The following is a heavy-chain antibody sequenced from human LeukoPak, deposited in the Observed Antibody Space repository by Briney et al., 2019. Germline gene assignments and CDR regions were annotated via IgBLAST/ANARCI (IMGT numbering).Heavy chain of an antibody. J-gene: IGHJ3*02. Sequence: GGSLRLSCAASGFTFSSYGMHWVRQAPGKGLAWVAFIRYDGSNKYYADSVKGRFTISRGNSKNTLYLQMNSLRADDTAVYYCAKLAQYQLLYGDDAFDIWGQGTMVAVSS. CDR1: GFTFSSYG. CDR3: AKLAQYQLLYGDDAFDI. V-gene: IGHV3-30*02. D-gene: IGHD2-2*02. CDR2: IRYDGSNK.